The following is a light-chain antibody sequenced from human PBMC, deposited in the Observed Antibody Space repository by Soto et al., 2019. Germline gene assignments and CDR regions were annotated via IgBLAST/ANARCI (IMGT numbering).Light chain of an antibody. CDR1: ASDIGGYTF. Sequence: QSALTQPPSASGSPGQSVAISCTGTASDIGGYTFVSWYQQHPGKAPKLLIYDVNKRPSGVPDRFSGSKSGNTASLTVSGLQAEDEADYYCSAHGGTNTYVFGTGTQLTVL. CDR2: DVN. J-gene: IGLJ1*01. V-gene: IGLV2-8*01. CDR3: SAHGGTNTYV.